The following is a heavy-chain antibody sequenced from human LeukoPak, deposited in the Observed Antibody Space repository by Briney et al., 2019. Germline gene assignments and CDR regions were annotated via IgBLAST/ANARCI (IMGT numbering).Heavy chain of an antibody. CDR2: ISAYNGNT. V-gene: IGHV1-18*01. CDR1: GYTFTSYG. CDR3: ARDGLGYCSGGSCPSWFDP. J-gene: IGHJ5*02. Sequence: ASVKVSCKASGYTFTSYGISWVRQAPGQGLEWMGWISAYNGNTNYAQKLQGRVTMTTDTSTSTAYMELRSLRSDDTAVYYCARDGLGYCSGGSCPSWFDPWGQGTLVTVSS. D-gene: IGHD2-15*01.